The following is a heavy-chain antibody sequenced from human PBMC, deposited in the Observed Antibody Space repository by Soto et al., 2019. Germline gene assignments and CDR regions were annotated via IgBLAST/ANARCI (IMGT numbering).Heavy chain of an antibody. J-gene: IGHJ4*02. Sequence: SETLSLTCTVSGGSVNTYYWSWIRQPPGKGLEWIGYIYYSGNTNYNPSLKSRVTISVDTSKNQFSLKLSSMTAADTAVYFCARGRASELYDSWGQGDRVTVSA. CDR1: GGSVNTYY. CDR3: ARGRASELYDS. V-gene: IGHV4-59*02. CDR2: IYYSGNT. D-gene: IGHD1-26*01.